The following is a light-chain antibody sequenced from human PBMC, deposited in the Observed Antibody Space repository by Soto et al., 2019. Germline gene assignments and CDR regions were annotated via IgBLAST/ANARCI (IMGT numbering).Light chain of an antibody. Sequence: QSALTQPASVSGSPGQSITFSCTGTSSDVGGYNYVSWYQQHPVKAPKLMIYDVSNRPSGVSNRFSGSKSGNTASLTISGLQAEDEADYYCSSYTSSSTRVFGGGTKLTVL. V-gene: IGLV2-14*01. J-gene: IGLJ2*01. CDR2: DVS. CDR3: SSYTSSSTRV. CDR1: SSDVGGYNY.